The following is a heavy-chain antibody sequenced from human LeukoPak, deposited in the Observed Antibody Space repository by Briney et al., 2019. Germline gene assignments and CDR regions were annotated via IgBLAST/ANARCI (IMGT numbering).Heavy chain of an antibody. CDR3: ARDGGVLTGLPGAFNI. CDR2: ITSTSGHT. Sequence: SGGSLRLSCAASGFSFSTSSMNWVRQAPGKGLEWVASITSTSGHTYYAGSVQGRFTISRDNAKNSLFLQMNSLKADDTAVYYCARDGGVLTGLPGAFNIWGRGTMVTVSS. J-gene: IGHJ3*02. CDR1: GFSFSTSS. D-gene: IGHD2-21*02. V-gene: IGHV3-21*01.